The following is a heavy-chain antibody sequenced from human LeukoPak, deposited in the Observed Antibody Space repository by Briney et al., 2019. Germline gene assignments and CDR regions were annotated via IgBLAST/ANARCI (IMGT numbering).Heavy chain of an antibody. J-gene: IGHJ4*02. Sequence: GGSLRLSCAASGFTFSRYTMNWVRQAPGKGLEWVSSISGSSTYIYYADSVKGRFTISRDNAKNSLFLQMNSLRAEDTAVYYCARDLKHVGATGNKALDYWGQGTLVTVSS. CDR3: ARDLKHVGATGNKALDY. CDR2: ISGSSTYI. D-gene: IGHD1-26*01. V-gene: IGHV3-21*01. CDR1: GFTFSRYT.